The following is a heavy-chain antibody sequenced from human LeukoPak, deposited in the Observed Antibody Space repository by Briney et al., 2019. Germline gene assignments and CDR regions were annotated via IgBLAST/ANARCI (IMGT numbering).Heavy chain of an antibody. D-gene: IGHD2-15*01. CDR2: INYSGST. Sequence: SETLSLTCTVSGGSISSSSYYWGWIRQPPGKGLEWIGSINYSGSTYYNPSLKSRVTISVDTSKNQFSLKLSSVTAADTAVYYCARQYCSGGSCYSVYYYYMDVWGKGTTVTISS. CDR3: ARQYCSGGSCYSVYYYYMDV. CDR1: GGSISSSSYY. V-gene: IGHV4-39*01. J-gene: IGHJ6*03.